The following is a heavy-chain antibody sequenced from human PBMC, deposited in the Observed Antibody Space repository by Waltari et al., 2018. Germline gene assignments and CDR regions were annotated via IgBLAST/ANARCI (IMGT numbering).Heavy chain of an antibody. V-gene: IGHV1-46*01. CDR3: ARDRGGYCSGGSCYSLAFDI. D-gene: IGHD2-15*01. CDR1: GYTFTSYY. Sequence: QVQLVQSGAEVKKPGASVKVSCKASGYTFTSYYMHWVRQAPGHGLEWMGIINPSGGSTSYAQKFQGRVTMTRDTSTSTVYMELSSLRSEDTAVYYCARDRGGYCSGGSCYSLAFDIWGQGTMVTVSS. J-gene: IGHJ3*02. CDR2: INPSGGST.